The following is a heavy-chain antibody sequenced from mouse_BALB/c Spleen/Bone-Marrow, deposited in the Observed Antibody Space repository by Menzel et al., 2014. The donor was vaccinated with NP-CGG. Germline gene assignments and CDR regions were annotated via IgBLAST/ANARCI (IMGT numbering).Heavy chain of an antibody. D-gene: IGHD2-14*01. CDR3: ARVIRYESYFDY. J-gene: IGHJ2*01. V-gene: IGHV2-9*02. CDR1: GFSLTSYG. Sequence: QVQLQQSGPGLVAPSQTLPITCTVSGFSLTSYGVHWVRQPPGKGLEWLGVIWVGGITNYNSALWSRLSISKDNSRSQVFLKMNSLQTDDTAMYYCARVIRYESYFDYWGQGTTLTVSS. CDR2: IWVGGIT.